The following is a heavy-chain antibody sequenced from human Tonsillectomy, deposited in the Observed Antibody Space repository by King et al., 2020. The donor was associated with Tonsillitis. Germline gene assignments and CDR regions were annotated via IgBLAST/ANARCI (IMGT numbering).Heavy chain of an antibody. D-gene: IGHD3-10*01. Sequence: VQLVESGGGLVQPGGSLRLSCAASGFTFSSYAMSWVRQAPGKGLEWVSAISGSGGNTYYADSVKGRFTISRDNSKNTLYLQMNSLRAEDTAVYYCAKDMAQGYYGSGSHKFDYRGQGTLVTVSS. CDR2: ISGSGGNT. V-gene: IGHV3-23*04. J-gene: IGHJ4*02. CDR1: GFTFSSYA. CDR3: AKDMAQGYYGSGSHKFDY.